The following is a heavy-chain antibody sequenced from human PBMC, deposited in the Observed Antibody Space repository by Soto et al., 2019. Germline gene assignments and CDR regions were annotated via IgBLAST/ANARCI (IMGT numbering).Heavy chain of an antibody. V-gene: IGHV4-59*11. D-gene: IGHD2-15*01. Sequence: QVQLQESGPGLVKPSATLSLTCTVSGGSLSSHYWSWIRQSPGKGLEWIGYIYFTGYTNYNPSLKNRVTISVDTSKSQFSLSLNSVTAADTAVYYCATVAMTSPKVFDYWGQGTLVSVSS. CDR2: IYFTGYT. J-gene: IGHJ4*02. CDR3: ATVAMTSPKVFDY. CDR1: GGSLSSHY.